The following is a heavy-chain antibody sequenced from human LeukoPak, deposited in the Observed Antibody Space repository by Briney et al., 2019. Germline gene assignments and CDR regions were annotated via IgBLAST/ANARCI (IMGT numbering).Heavy chain of an antibody. J-gene: IGHJ4*02. D-gene: IGHD3-10*01. Sequence: GGSLRLSCAVSGITLSNYGMSWVRQAPGKGLEWVAGISGSGGGTVYADSVKGRFTISRDNPKNTLYLQMNSLRAEDTAVYFCAKRGIVIRVIIVGFHKEAYYFDSWGQGALVTVSS. CDR1: GITLSNYG. CDR3: AKRGIVIRVIIVGFHKEAYYFDS. V-gene: IGHV3-23*01. CDR2: ISGSGGGT.